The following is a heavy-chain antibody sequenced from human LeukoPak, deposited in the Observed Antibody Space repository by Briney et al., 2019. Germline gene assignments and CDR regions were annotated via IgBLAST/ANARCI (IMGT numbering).Heavy chain of an antibody. CDR3: ARVAAGFDY. D-gene: IGHD6-13*01. CDR1: GDSISSGTYY. J-gene: IGHJ4*02. CDR2: ISTSGST. V-gene: IGHV4-61*02. Sequence: SETLSLTCTVSGDSISSGTYYWNWIRQPAGEGLEWIGRISTSGSTYYKSSLRSRVTVSLDTSKNQFSLKLSSVTAADTAVYYCARVAAGFDYWGQGTLVTVSS.